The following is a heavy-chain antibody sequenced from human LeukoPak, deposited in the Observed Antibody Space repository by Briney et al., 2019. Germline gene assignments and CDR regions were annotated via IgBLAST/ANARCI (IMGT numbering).Heavy chain of an antibody. V-gene: IGHV3-30-3*01. D-gene: IGHD3-22*01. J-gene: IGHJ3*02. CDR1: GFTFSSYA. Sequence: GRPLRLSCAASGFTFSSYAMHWVRQAPGKGLEWVAVISYDGSNKYYADSVKGRFTISRDNSKNTLYLQMNSLRAEDTAVYYCAREYSYYYDPDAFDIWGQGTMVTVSS. CDR2: ISYDGSNK. CDR3: AREYSYYYDPDAFDI.